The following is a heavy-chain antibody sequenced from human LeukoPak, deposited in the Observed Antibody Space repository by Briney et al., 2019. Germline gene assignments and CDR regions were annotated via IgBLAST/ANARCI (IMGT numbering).Heavy chain of an antibody. D-gene: IGHD6-13*01. V-gene: IGHV3-23*01. Sequence: PGGSLRLSCVASGLTFSDYSMTWVRQAPGKGLFWVSGISAGGGSTYYADSVKGRFTISRDNSRNTLYRQMNSLRAEDTAVYYCAKDAAGPEYWGQGTLVTISS. J-gene: IGHJ4*02. CDR2: ISAGGGST. CDR1: GLTFSDYS. CDR3: AKDAAGPEY.